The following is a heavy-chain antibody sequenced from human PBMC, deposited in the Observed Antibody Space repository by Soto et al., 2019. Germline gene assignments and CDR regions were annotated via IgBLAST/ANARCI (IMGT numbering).Heavy chain of an antibody. D-gene: IGHD3-3*01. Sequence: GGSLRLSCAASGFTFSSYWMSWVRQAPGKGLEGVANIKQDGSEKYYVDSVKGRFTISRDNAKNSLYLQMNSLRAEDTAVYYCARDAEQYYDFWSGYYKPGAFDIWGQGTMVTVSS. J-gene: IGHJ3*02. CDR2: IKQDGSEK. CDR3: ARDAEQYYDFWSGYYKPGAFDI. V-gene: IGHV3-7*05. CDR1: GFTFSSYW.